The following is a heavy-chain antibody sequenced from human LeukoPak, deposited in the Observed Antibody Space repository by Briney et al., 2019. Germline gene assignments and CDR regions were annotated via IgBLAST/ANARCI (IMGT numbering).Heavy chain of an antibody. D-gene: IGHD2-21*02. CDR3: ARRLVVVTPPDAFDI. CDR1: GYTFTSYD. V-gene: IGHV1-2*02. CDR2: LNPNSGGT. J-gene: IGHJ3*02. Sequence: ASVKVSCKASGYTFTSYDINWVRQATGQGLEWMGWLNPNSGGTNYAQKFQGRVTMTRDTSISTAYMELSRLRSDDTAVYYCARRLVVVTPPDAFDIWGQGTMVTVSS.